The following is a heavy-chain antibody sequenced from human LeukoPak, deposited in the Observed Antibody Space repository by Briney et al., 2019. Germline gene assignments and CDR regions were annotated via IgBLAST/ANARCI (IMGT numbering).Heavy chain of an antibody. CDR2: ISAYNGNT. J-gene: IGHJ5*02. V-gene: IGHV1-18*01. D-gene: IGHD4-17*01. CDR3: ARDLGDYVNSNGWFDP. CDR1: GYTFTSYG. Sequence: ASVKVSCKASGYTFTSYGISWVRQAPGQGLEWMGWISAYNGNTNYAQKLQGRVTMTTDTSTSTAYMELRSLRSDDTAVYYCARDLGDYVNSNGWFDPWGQGTLVTVSS.